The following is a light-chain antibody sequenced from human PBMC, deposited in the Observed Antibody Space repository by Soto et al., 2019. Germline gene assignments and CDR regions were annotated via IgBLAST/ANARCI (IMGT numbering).Light chain of an antibody. CDR2: DAS. J-gene: IGKJ2*01. V-gene: IGKV3-15*01. CDR1: QSVSSK. CDR3: QQYNNWPPYT. Sequence: EIVMTQSPATLSVSPGARATLSCRASQSVSSKLAWFQQKPGHAPRLLIYDASTRATDIPARFSGSGSGIEFTLTISGLQSEDFSIYFCQQYNNWPPYTFGQGPKLEIK.